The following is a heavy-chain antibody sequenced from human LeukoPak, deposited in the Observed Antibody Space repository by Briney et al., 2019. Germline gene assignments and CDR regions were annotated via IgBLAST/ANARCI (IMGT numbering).Heavy chain of an antibody. CDR3: ARFRSSSPPNKKPAAIPYNWFDP. V-gene: IGHV1-8*01. J-gene: IGHJ5*02. CDR1: GYTFTSYD. D-gene: IGHD2-2*02. Sequence: GASVKVSCKASGYTFTSYDINWVRQATGQGLEWMGWMNPNSGNTGYAQKFQGRVTMTRNTSISTAYMELSSLRSEDTAVYYCARFRSSSPPNKKPAAIPYNWFDPWGQGTLVTVSS. CDR2: MNPNSGNT.